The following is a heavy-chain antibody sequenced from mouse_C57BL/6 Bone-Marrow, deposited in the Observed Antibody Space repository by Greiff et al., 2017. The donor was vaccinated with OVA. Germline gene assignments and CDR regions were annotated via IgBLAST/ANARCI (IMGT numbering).Heavy chain of an antibody. D-gene: IGHD2-4*01. CDR3: AREDDFDDYWYFED. V-gene: IGHV1-50*01. Sequence: QVQLQQPGAELVKPGASVKLSCKASGYTFTSYWMQWVKQRPGQGLEWIGEIDPSDSYTNYNQKFKGKATLTVDTSSSTAYMQLSSLTSEDSAVYCCAREDDFDDYWYFEDWGTGTTVTVSS. CDR1: GYTFTSYW. J-gene: IGHJ1*03. CDR2: IDPSDSYT.